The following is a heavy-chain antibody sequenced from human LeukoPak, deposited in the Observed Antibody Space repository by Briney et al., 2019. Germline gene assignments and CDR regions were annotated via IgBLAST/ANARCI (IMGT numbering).Heavy chain of an antibody. CDR3: ARAVGLTPFDY. V-gene: IGHV1-46*01. CDR1: GYTFTSYY. J-gene: IGHJ4*02. Sequence: ASVKVSCKASGYTFTSYYMYWMRQAPGQGLEWMGIINPSGGSTSYAQKFQGRVTMTRDTSTSTVYMELSSLRSEDTAVYYCARAVGLTPFDYWGQGTLVIVSS. CDR2: INPSGGST. D-gene: IGHD1-26*01.